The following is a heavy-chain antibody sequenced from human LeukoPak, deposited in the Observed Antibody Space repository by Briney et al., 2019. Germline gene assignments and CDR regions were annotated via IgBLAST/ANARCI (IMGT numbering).Heavy chain of an antibody. CDR1: RFTFSDYN. CDR3: ARTVEGHFDF. V-gene: IGHV3-21*01. Sequence: GGSLRLSCATSRFTFSDYNMNWVRQTPGKGLEWVSYISTAGNLINYADSVRGRFTISRDNAKNSLYLYMSSLTPEDTAVYYCARTVEGHFDFRGQGTLVTVSS. D-gene: IGHD5-24*01. CDR2: ISTAGNLI. J-gene: IGHJ4*02.